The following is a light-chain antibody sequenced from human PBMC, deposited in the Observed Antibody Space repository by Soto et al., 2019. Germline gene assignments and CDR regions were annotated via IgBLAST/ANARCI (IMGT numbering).Light chain of an antibody. CDR3: QQDGRSPST. V-gene: IGKV3-20*01. CDR2: GAS. CDR1: QSVISNY. J-gene: IGKJ1*01. Sequence: IVGTQSPGTLSFSPGERATLSCRSSQSVISNYLAWYQQKPGQAPRVLIYGASSRSAGIPDRFSGSGSGTDFTLTISRLEPEDFAVYYCQQDGRSPSTFGQGTKVDIK.